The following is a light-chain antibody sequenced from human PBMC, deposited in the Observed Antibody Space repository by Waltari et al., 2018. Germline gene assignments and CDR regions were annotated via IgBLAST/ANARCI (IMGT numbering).Light chain of an antibody. J-gene: IGLJ3*02. CDR2: SNN. CDR1: PSNIGSNT. Sequence: QSVLTQPPSASGTPGQRVTISCSGSPSNIGSNTVNWYQQLPGTAPKLLIYSNNQRPSGVPDRFSGSKSGTSASLAISGLQSEDEGAYYCAAWDDSLKMVFGGGTKLTVL. V-gene: IGLV1-44*01. CDR3: AAWDDSLKMV.